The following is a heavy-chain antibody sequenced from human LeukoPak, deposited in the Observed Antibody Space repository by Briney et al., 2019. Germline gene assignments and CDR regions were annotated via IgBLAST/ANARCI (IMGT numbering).Heavy chain of an antibody. CDR1: GFTFSNAW. J-gene: IGHJ4*02. CDR3: TTEERVSSGYCSGGSCYIDY. D-gene: IGHD2-15*01. V-gene: IGHV3-15*01. Sequence: GGTLRLTCAASGFTFSNAWLNWVRQAPGKGLELVGRMKSKNDGGTTDYAAPVKGRFTISRDDSKNTLYLKMNSLKTEDTAVYYCTTEERVSSGYCSGGSCYIDYWGQGTLVTVSS. CDR2: MKSKNDGGTT.